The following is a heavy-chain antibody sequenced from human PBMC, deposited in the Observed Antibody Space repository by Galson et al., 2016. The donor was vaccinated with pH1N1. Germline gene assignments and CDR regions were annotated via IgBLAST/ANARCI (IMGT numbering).Heavy chain of an antibody. J-gene: IGHJ6*02. CDR2: ISPIFGSI. CDR3: ATAGPLVREILYYSYAMDV. V-gene: IGHV1-69*06. CDR1: GGTFSNSA. Sequence: SVKVSCKASGGTFSNSAISWVQQAPGQGLEWMGGISPIFGSINYAQRFQGRVTVSADIFTKTAYMELSSLTYEDTARYYCATAGPLVREILYYSYAMDVWGQGTTVTVSS. D-gene: IGHD6-13*01.